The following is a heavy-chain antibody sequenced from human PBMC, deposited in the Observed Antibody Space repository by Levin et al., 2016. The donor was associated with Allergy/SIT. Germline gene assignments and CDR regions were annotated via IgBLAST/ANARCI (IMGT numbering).Heavy chain of an antibody. CDR1: GYTFTSYY. Sequence: ASVKVSCKASGYTFTSYYMHWVRQAPGQGLEWMGIINPSGGSTSYAQKFQGRVTMTRDTSTSTVYMELSSLRSEDTAVYYCARETMTTVTNYYYYGMDVWGQGTTVTVSS. D-gene: IGHD4-11*01. CDR2: INPSGGST. V-gene: IGHV1-46*03. CDR3: ARETMTTVTNYYYYGMDV. J-gene: IGHJ6*02.